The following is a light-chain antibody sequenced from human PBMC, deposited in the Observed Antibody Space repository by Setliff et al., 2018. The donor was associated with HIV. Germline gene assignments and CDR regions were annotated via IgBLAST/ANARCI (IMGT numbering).Light chain of an antibody. CDR2: EVS. J-gene: IGLJ1*01. CDR3: SSYTSSSTYV. Sequence: QSVLTQPASVSGSPGQSITISCTGTSSDVGGYNYVSWYQRHPGKAPKLTIYEVSNRPSGVSNRFSGSKSGNTASLTISGLQAEDEADYSCSSYTSSSTYVFGTGTKVTVL. V-gene: IGLV2-14*01. CDR1: SSDVGGYNY.